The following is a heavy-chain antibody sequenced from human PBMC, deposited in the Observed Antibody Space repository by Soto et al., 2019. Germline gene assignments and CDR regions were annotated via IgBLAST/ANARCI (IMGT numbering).Heavy chain of an antibody. V-gene: IGHV3-74*01. CDR2: INSDGSRT. J-gene: IGHJ5*02. CDR3: ARDRETYYDFWSTPPHWFDP. D-gene: IGHD3-3*01. Sequence: EVQLVESGGGLVQPGGSLRLSCAASGFTFSSYWMHWVRQAPGKGRVWVSRINSDGSRTSYADSVKGRFTISRDNAKHTLYLQMNSLRAEDTAVYYCARDRETYYDFWSTPPHWFDPWGQGTLVTVSS. CDR1: GFTFSSYW.